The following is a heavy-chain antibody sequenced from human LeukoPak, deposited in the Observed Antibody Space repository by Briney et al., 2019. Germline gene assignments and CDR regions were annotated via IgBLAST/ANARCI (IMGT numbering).Heavy chain of an antibody. CDR3: ARGGVWGATFRSWYYYYYMDV. Sequence: SETLSLTCTVSGGSISSYYWSWIRQPAGKGLEWIGRIYTSGSTNYNPSLKSRVTMSVDTSKNQFSPKLSSVTAADTAVYYCARGGVWGATFRSWYYYYYMDVWGKGTTVTVSS. CDR2: IYTSGST. D-gene: IGHD1-26*01. V-gene: IGHV4-4*07. CDR1: GGSISSYY. J-gene: IGHJ6*03.